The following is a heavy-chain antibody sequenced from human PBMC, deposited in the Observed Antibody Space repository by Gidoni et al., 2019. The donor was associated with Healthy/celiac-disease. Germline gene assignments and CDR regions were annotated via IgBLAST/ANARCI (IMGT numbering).Heavy chain of an antibody. Sequence: EVQLLESGGGLVQPGGSLRLSCAASGFTFSSYAMSWVRQAAGKGLEWVSAISGSGGSTYYADSVKGRFTISRDNSKNTLYLQMNSLRAEDTAVYYCAKVGSDRMGDGYNLGYWGQGTLVTVSS. CDR2: ISGSGGST. V-gene: IGHV3-23*01. CDR1: GFTFSSYA. CDR3: AKVGSDRMGDGYNLGY. D-gene: IGHD5-12*01. J-gene: IGHJ4*02.